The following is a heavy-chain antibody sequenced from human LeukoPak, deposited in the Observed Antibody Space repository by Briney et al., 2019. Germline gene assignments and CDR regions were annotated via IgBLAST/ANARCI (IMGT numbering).Heavy chain of an antibody. Sequence: SETLSLTCTVSGGSISSYYWSWIQQPPGKGLEWIGYIYHSGSTNYNPSLRSRVTISVDTSNNQFSLKLSSVTAADTAVYFCARVVRNSYGYYFDCWGQGTLVTVSS. D-gene: IGHD5-18*01. CDR2: IYHSGST. CDR1: GGSISSYY. J-gene: IGHJ4*02. CDR3: ARVVRNSYGYYFDC. V-gene: IGHV4-59*01.